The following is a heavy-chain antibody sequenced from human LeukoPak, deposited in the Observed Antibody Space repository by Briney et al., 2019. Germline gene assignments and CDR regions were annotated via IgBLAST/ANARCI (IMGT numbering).Heavy chain of an antibody. V-gene: IGHV5-51*01. J-gene: IGHJ4*02. D-gene: IGHD6-19*01. CDR1: GYSFTSYW. CDR3: ARHSPLYSSGWYMY. Sequence: GESLKISCKGSGYSFTSYWIGWVRQMPGKGLEWMGIIYPGDSDTRYSPSFQGQVTISADKSTSTAYLQWGSLKASDTAMYYCARHSPLYSSGWYMYWGQGTLVTVSS. CDR2: IYPGDSDT.